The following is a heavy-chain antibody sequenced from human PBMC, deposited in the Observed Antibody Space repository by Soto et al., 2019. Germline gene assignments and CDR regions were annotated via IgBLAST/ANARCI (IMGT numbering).Heavy chain of an antibody. CDR3: ARSVGGSNVNFDY. V-gene: IGHV1-8*01. J-gene: IGHJ4*02. Sequence: QVQLVQSGAEVRTPGASVKVSCKASGYTFTSYDINWVRQATGQGPEWMGWMNPDSGNTDYVQKFQGRVTMTRNTAISTAYMELSSLRSEDTAVYYCARSVGGSNVNFDYWGQGTLVTVSS. CDR2: MNPDSGNT. D-gene: IGHD3-10*01. CDR1: GYTFTSYD.